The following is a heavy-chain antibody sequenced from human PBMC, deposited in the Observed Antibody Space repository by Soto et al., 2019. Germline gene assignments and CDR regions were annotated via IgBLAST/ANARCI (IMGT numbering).Heavy chain of an antibody. CDR1: GFSSGNVK. Sequence: PGGPRELSCAASGFSSGNVKMGWVGQAPGPGLEWVARIKSKTNGGATDYATPVKGIFTISRDDSKNTLYLQMNSLQTEDTAIYYCTTDGASGGTASQYFDYWGQGALVTVSS. CDR3: TTDGASGGTASQYFDY. D-gene: IGHD2-8*02. J-gene: IGHJ4*02. CDR2: IKSKTNGGAT. V-gene: IGHV3-15*01.